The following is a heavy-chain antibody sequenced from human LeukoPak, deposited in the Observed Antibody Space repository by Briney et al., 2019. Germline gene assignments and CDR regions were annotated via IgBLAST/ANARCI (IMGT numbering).Heavy chain of an antibody. Sequence: PGGSLRLSCAASGFTFSSYAMHWVRQAPGKGLEWVAVISYDGSNKYYADSVKGRFTISRDNSKNTLYLQMNSLRAEDTAVYYCARDYDFWTGYYYMDVWGKGTTVTVSS. CDR3: ARDYDFWTGYYYMDV. J-gene: IGHJ6*03. CDR2: ISYDGSNK. D-gene: IGHD3-3*01. CDR1: GFTFSSYA. V-gene: IGHV3-30-3*01.